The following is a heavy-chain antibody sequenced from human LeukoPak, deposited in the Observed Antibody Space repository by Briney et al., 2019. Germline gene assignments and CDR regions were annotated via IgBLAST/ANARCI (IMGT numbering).Heavy chain of an antibody. D-gene: IGHD1-26*01. CDR3: ARGQRVGAAGFVYYHYIDV. J-gene: IGHJ6*03. CDR1: GFTFSTYG. V-gene: IGHV3-30*03. CDR2: ISFDGSNK. Sequence: PGRSLRLSCAASGFTFSTYGMHWVRQAPGKGLEWVAVISFDGSNKYYADSVKGRFTISRDNSKNTQHLQMNSLRAEDTAVYYCARGQRVGAAGFVYYHYIDVWGKGTTVTVSS.